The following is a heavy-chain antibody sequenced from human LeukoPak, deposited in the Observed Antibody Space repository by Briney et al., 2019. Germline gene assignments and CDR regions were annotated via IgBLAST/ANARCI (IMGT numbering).Heavy chain of an antibody. D-gene: IGHD6-19*01. Sequence: GGSLRLSCAASGFTFSSYSMNWVRQAPGKGLEWVSSISSSSSYIYYADSVKGRFTISRDNAKSSLYLQMNSLRAEDTAVYYCARDRGLGGAFDIWGQGTMVTVSS. CDR1: GFTFSSYS. CDR3: ARDRGLGGAFDI. CDR2: ISSSSSYI. J-gene: IGHJ3*02. V-gene: IGHV3-21*01.